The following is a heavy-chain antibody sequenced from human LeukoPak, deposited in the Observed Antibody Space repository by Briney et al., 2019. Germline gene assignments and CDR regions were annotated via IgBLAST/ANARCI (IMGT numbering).Heavy chain of an antibody. CDR2: IYYSGST. J-gene: IGHJ6*02. V-gene: IGHV4-59*01. D-gene: IGHD6-19*01. CDR3: ARGAVAGTLYYGMDV. Sequence: SETLSLTCTVSGGPISSYYWSWIRQPPGKGREWIGYIYYSGSTNYNPSLKSRVPISVDTSKNQFSLKVRSVTAADTAGYYCARGAVAGTLYYGMDVWGQGTTVTVSS. CDR1: GGPISSYY.